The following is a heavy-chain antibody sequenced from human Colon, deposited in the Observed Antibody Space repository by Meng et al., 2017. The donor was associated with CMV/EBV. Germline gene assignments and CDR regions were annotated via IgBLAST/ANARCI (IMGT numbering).Heavy chain of an antibody. D-gene: IGHD1-14*01. Sequence: GGSLRLSCVASGFTFHTYWMTWVRQAPGKGPEWVASIKQDGGEKVYADSVKGRFTISRDSDNNSLYLQMNSLRAEDTGIYYCARDRNRLAFWGQGTLVTVSS. CDR3: ARDRNRLAF. CDR2: IKQDGGEK. V-gene: IGHV3-7*01. CDR1: GFTFHTYW. J-gene: IGHJ4*02.